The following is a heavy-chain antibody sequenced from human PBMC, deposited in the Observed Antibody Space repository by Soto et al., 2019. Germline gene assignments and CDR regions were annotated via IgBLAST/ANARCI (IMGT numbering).Heavy chain of an antibody. D-gene: IGHD1-20*01. J-gene: IGHJ4*02. CDR1: GDSVNTSDW. CDR3: ARDHQSRGNWSFDY. Sequence: QVQLQESGPGLVQPSGTLSLTCAVSGDSVNTSDWWNWVRQPPGKGLEWIGEIYHGGNIYYNPSLKSRVTISLDKSKTEVSLQLSSVTAADTAVSYCARDHQSRGNWSFDYWGQGALVTASS. V-gene: IGHV4-4*02. CDR2: IYHGGNI.